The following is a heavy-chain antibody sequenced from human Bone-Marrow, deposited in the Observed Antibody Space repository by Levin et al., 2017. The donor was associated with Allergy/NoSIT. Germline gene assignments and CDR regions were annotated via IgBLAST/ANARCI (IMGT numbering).Heavy chain of an antibody. J-gene: IGHJ5*02. Sequence: GESLKISCGASGFTFSTYGMHWVRQAPGKGLEWVAVIWADGKNKFYAGSVKGRFTISRDNARNTLSLEMNSLRVEDTAVYYCAKEPAPYSIGDSWGQGALVTVSS. CDR1: GFTFSTYG. V-gene: IGHV3-33*06. CDR3: AKEPAPYSIGDS. D-gene: IGHD2-21*01. CDR2: IWADGKNK.